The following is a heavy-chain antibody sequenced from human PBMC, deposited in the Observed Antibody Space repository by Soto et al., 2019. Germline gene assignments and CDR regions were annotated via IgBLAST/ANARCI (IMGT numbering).Heavy chain of an antibody. D-gene: IGHD3-16*02. V-gene: IGHV4-31*03. CDR3: ARAPSMTIVFLDY. Sequence: PSETLSLTCTVSGGSISSGGYYWSWIRQHPGKGLEWIGYIYYSGSTYYNPSLKSRVTISVDTSKNQFSLKLSSVTASDTAVFYCARAPSMTIVFLDYWGQGTLVTVSS. CDR2: IYYSGST. J-gene: IGHJ4*02. CDR1: GGSISSGGYY.